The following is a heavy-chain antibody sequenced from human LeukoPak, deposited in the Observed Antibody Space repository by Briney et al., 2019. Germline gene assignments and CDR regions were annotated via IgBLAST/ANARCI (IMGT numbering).Heavy chain of an antibody. CDR1: GGSFSGYY. V-gene: IGHV4-34*01. CDR3: ARGAVNYGDYIDY. J-gene: IGHJ4*02. Sequence: PSETLSLTCAVYGGSFSGYYWSWIRQPPGKGLEWIGEINHSGSTNYNPSLKSRVTISVDTSKNQFSLKLSSVTAADTAVYYCARGAVNYGDYIDYWVQGTLVTVSS. CDR2: INHSGST. D-gene: IGHD4-17*01.